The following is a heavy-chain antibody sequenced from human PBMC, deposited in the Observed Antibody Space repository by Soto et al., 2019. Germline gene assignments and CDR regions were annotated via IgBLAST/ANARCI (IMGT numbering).Heavy chain of an antibody. CDR1: GFSLSTSEMC. D-gene: IGHD3-16*02. V-gene: IGHV2-70*11. J-gene: IGHJ4*02. CDR2: IDWDDDK. Sequence: GSGPTLVNPTQTLTLTCTFSGFSLSTSEMCVSWILQPPGKALEWLARIDWDDDKYYSTSLKTRLTISKDTSKNQVVLTMTNMDPMDTATYYCARAYSYGYYFDYWGQGTLVTVSS. CDR3: ARAYSYGYYFDY.